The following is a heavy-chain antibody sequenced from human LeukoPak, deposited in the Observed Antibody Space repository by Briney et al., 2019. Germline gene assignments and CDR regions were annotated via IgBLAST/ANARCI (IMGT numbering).Heavy chain of an antibody. CDR3: AREESGYCSGGSCVYYYGMDV. D-gene: IGHD2-15*01. CDR2: ISSSSSYI. CDR1: GFTFSSYS. J-gene: IGHJ6*02. Sequence: GGSLRLSCAASGFTFSSYSMNWVRQAPGKGLEWVSSISSSSSYIYYADSVKGRFTISRDNAKNSLYLQMNSLRAEDTAVYYCAREESGYCSGGSCVYYYGMDVWGQGTTVTVSS. V-gene: IGHV3-21*01.